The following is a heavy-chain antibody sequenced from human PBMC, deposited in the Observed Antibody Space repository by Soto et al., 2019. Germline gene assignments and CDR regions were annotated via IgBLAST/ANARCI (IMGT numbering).Heavy chain of an antibody. Sequence: QVQLVQSGAEVKKPGASVKVSCKASGYTFTGYYMHWVRQAPGQGLEWMGWINPNSGGTNYAQKFQGWVTMTRDTCXSTAYMELSRLRSDDTAVYYCARGIAAAAARGMDVWGQGTTVTVSS. J-gene: IGHJ6*02. CDR3: ARGIAAAAARGMDV. V-gene: IGHV1-2*04. CDR2: INPNSGGT. D-gene: IGHD6-13*01. CDR1: GYTFTGYY.